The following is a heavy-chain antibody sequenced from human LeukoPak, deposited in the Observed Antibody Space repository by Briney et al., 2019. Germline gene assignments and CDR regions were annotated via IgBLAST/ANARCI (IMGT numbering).Heavy chain of an antibody. CDR2: IYYSGST. CDR3: ATYCSGGSCYGY. J-gene: IGHJ4*02. V-gene: IGHV4-59*01. Sequence: SETLSLSCTVSGGSISSYYWSWIRQPPGKGLEWIGYIYYSGSTSYNPSLKSRVTISVDTSKNQFSLKLSSVTAADTAVYYCATYCSGGSCYGYWGQGTLVTVS. CDR1: GGSISSYY. D-gene: IGHD2-15*01.